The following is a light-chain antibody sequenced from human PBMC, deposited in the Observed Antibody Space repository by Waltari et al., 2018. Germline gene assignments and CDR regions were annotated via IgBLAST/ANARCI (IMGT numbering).Light chain of an antibody. CDR1: QSVGTN. V-gene: IGKV3-15*01. J-gene: IGKJ1*01. CDR2: GAS. Sequence: DIVMTQSPATLSVSPGERATLSCRASQSVGTNLAWYQQRPGQAPRLLLYGASGRATGIPARFSGSGSGTDFTLTINSLQPEDFALYYCQQYHNWPPWAFGQGTKVEIK. CDR3: QQYHNWPPWA.